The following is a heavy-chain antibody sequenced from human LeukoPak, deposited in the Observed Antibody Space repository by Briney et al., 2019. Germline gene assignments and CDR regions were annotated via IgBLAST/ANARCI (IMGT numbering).Heavy chain of an antibody. D-gene: IGHD5-18*01. Sequence: ASVKVSCKASGYTFTTYSMHWVRQAPGQGLEWMAIINLSGGSTDYTQKFQGRVTMTRDTSTSTAYMELSSLRSEDTAVYYCAREVDTAMIWFDPWGQGTLVTVSS. CDR2: INLSGGST. CDR1: GYTFTTYS. J-gene: IGHJ5*02. V-gene: IGHV1-46*01. CDR3: AREVDTAMIWFDP.